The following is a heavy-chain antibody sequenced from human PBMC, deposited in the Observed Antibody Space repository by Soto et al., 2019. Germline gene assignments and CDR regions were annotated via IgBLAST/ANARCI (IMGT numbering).Heavy chain of an antibody. V-gene: IGHV2-26*01. D-gene: IGHD2-15*01. Sequence: QVTLKESGPVLVKPTETLTLTCTVSGFSLSNARMGVSWIRQPTGQALEWLAHIFSNDEKSYSTCRKSRLNIAKDTSKSQVVLTMTNMDPVDTATYYCARIRRLGSSFGMDVWGQGTTVTVSS. CDR1: GFSLSNARMG. CDR2: IFSNDEK. J-gene: IGHJ6*02. CDR3: ARIRRLGSSFGMDV.